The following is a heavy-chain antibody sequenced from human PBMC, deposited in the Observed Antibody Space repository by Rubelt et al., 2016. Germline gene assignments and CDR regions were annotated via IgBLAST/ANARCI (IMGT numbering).Heavy chain of an antibody. V-gene: IGHV1-3*01. CDR2: ISAGNGNK. D-gene: IGHD5-12*01. CDR1: GYTFTSYA. Sequence: QVQLVQSGAEVKKPGASVKVSCKASGYTFTSYAMHWVRQAPGQRLEWMGWISAGNGNKKISQKFQGRVTITQDTSASTADMERSSLRSEDTAVYYCASGAKWLHGPIDYWGQGTLVTVSS. J-gene: IGHJ4*02. CDR3: ASGAKWLHGPIDY.